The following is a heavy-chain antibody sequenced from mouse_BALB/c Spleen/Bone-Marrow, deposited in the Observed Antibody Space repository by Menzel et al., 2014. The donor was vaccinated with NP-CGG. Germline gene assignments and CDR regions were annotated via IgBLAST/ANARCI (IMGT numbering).Heavy chain of an antibody. J-gene: IGHJ3*01. Sequence: ESAAEPVKPGASVKLSCKASGYTFISLSLHWVRQRLGQGLEWIGDINPRNGVTNFNERFKSKATLTVDKSSSTAYMQLSRLTSEDSAIYYCSRADWDEAYWGQGTLVTVST. V-gene: IGHV1S81*02. CDR2: INPRNGVT. CDR1: GYTFISLS. D-gene: IGHD4-1*01. CDR3: SRADWDEAY.